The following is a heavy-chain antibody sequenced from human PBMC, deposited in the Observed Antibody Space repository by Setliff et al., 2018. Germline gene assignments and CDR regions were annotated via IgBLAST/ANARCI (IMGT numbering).Heavy chain of an antibody. CDR1: GGSISSSSYY. CDR3: ARAKGYCSSTSCRIYYFDY. J-gene: IGHJ4*02. CDR2: IYYSGST. Sequence: SETLSLTCTVSGGSISSSSYYWGWIRQPPGKGLEWIGSIYYSGSTYYNPSLKSRVTISVDTSKNQFSLKLSPVTAADTAVYYCARAKGYCSSTSCRIYYFDYWGQGTLVTVSS. D-gene: IGHD2-2*01. V-gene: IGHV4-39*07.